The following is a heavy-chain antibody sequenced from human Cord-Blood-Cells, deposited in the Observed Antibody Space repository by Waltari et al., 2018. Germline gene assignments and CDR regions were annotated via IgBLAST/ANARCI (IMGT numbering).Heavy chain of an antibody. Sequence: QVQLQQWGAGLLKPSETLSLTCAVHGGSFSGYYWSWIRQPPGKGLEWIGEINHSGSTNYNPSLKSRVTISVDTSKNQFSLKLSSVTAADTAVYYCARDRYNGAFDIWGQGTMVTVSS. D-gene: IGHD1-20*01. CDR3: ARDRYNGAFDI. J-gene: IGHJ3*02. CDR2: INHSGST. CDR1: GGSFSGYY. V-gene: IGHV4-34*01.